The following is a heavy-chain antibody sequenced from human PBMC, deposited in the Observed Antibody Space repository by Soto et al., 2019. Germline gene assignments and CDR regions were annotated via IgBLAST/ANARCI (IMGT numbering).Heavy chain of an antibody. J-gene: IGHJ3*02. CDR3: ANMFEDSRCWYIAFDT. CDR1: GYTLTELA. CDR2: FDPEDGET. V-gene: IGHV1-24*01. Sequence: ASVKVSCKVSGYTLTELAMRWVRQAPGKGLEWMGGFDPEDGETIYAQNFQGRVSMTADTSTDTAYMELSSLRSEDTAVYYCANMFEDSRCWYIAFDTWGKGTMVTV. D-gene: IGHD6-19*01.